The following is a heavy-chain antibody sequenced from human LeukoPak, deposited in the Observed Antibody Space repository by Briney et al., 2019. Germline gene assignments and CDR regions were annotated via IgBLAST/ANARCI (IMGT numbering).Heavy chain of an antibody. CDR3: AKGELQTRGAFDI. V-gene: IGHV3-9*01. CDR2: ISWNSGSI. CDR1: GFTFDDYA. J-gene: IGHJ3*02. Sequence: PGGSLRLSCAASGFTFDDYAMHWVRQAPGKGLEWVSGISWNSGSIGCADSVKGRFTISRDNAKNSLYLQMNSLRAEDTALYYCAKGELQTRGAFDIWGQGTMVTVSS. D-gene: IGHD1-7*01.